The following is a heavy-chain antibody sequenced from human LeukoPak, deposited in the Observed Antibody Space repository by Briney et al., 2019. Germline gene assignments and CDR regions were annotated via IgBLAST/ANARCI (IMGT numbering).Heavy chain of an antibody. CDR3: AKDPSNCSSTSCNYFDY. CDR2: ISGSGGST. Sequence: GGSLRLSCAASGFTFSSYAMSWVRQAPGKGLEWVSAISGSGGSTYYADSVKGRFTISRDNSKNTLYLQMNSPRAEDTAVYYCAKDPSNCSSTSCNYFDYWGQGTLVTVSS. CDR1: GFTFSSYA. D-gene: IGHD2-2*01. V-gene: IGHV3-23*01. J-gene: IGHJ4*02.